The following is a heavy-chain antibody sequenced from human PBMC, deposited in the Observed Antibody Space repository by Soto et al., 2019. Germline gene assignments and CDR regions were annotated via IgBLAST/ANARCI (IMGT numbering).Heavy chain of an antibody. Sequence: SETLSLSCTVSGGSISSYYWSWIRQPPGKGLEWIGYIYYSGSTNYNPSLKSRVTISVDTSKNQFSLKLSSVTAADTAVYYCARDGRTYYDFWSGYYGGYHYYGMDGWAQGTTVTVSS. CDR1: GGSISSYY. D-gene: IGHD3-3*01. V-gene: IGHV4-59*01. CDR2: IYYSGST. J-gene: IGHJ6*02. CDR3: ARDGRTYYDFWSGYYGGYHYYGMDG.